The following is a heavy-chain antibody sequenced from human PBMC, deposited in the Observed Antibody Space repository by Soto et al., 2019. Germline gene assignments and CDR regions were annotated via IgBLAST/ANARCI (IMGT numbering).Heavy chain of an antibody. CDR3: ARDRRYDFWSGFSYFVGMDV. Sequence: KPSETLSLTCTVSGGFISSGGYYWSWIRQHPGKGLEWIGYIYYSGSTYYNPSLKSRVTISVDTSKNQFSLKLSSVTAADTAVYYCARDRRYDFWSGFSYFVGMDVWGQGTTVTVSS. CDR2: IYYSGST. D-gene: IGHD3-3*01. CDR1: GGFISSGGYY. J-gene: IGHJ6*02. V-gene: IGHV4-31*03.